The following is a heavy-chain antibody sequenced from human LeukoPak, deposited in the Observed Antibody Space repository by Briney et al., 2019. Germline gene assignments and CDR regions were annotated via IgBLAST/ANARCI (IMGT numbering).Heavy chain of an antibody. CDR1: GFTFSSYW. CDR3: ARETVAGPHFDY. CDR2: INSDGSST. V-gene: IGHV3-74*01. Sequence: GGSLRVSCAASGFTFSSYWMHWVRQAPGKGLVWVSRINSDGSSTSYADSVKGRFTISRDNAKNTLYLQMNSLRAEDTAVYYCARETVAGPHFDYWGQGTLVTVSS. D-gene: IGHD6-19*01. J-gene: IGHJ4*02.